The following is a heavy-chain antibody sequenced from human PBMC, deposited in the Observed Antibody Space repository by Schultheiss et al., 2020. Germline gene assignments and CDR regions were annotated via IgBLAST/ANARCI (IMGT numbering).Heavy chain of an antibody. CDR1: GFTFSSYA. J-gene: IGHJ4*02. CDR2: ISYDGSNK. CDR3: ARGRGQWLVDCVFDY. D-gene: IGHD6-19*01. V-gene: IGHV3-30-3*01. Sequence: GGSLRLSCAASGFTFSSYAMHWVRQAPGKGLEWVAVISYDGSNKYYADSVKGRFTISRDNSKNTLYLQMNSLRVEDTAVYYCARGRGQWLVDCVFDYWGQGTLVTVSS.